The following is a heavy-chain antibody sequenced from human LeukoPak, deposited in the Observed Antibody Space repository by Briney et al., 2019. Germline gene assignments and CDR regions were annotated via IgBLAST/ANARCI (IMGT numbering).Heavy chain of an antibody. V-gene: IGHV4-4*07. D-gene: IGHD3-10*01. CDR3: ARDGIAGSGYYYGMDV. CDR2: VNPSGST. J-gene: IGHJ6*02. Sequence: SETLSLTCSVSGGSISSSYWNWIRQPAGKGLEWIGRVNPSGSTNYNASLQSRVTMSVDTSKKQFSLKLRSVTAADTAVYYCARDGIAGSGYYYGMDVWGQGTTVTVSS. CDR1: GGSISSSY.